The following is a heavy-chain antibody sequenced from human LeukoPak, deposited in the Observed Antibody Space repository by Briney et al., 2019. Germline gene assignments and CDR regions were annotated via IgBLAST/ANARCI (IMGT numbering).Heavy chain of an antibody. CDR1: GFTFSSYA. Sequence: GGSLRLSCAASGFTFSSYAMSWVRQAPGRGLEWVSSISGSGGSTYYADSVKGRFTISRDNTKNSLYLQMNSLRAEDTAVYYCARKAVGELLGGQGTLVTVSS. J-gene: IGHJ4*02. D-gene: IGHD3-10*01. V-gene: IGHV3-23*01. CDR3: ARKAVGELL. CDR2: ISGSGGST.